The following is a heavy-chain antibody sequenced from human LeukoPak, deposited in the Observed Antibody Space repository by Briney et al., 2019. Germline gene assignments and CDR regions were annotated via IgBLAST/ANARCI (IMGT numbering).Heavy chain of an antibody. V-gene: IGHV3-30*04. CDR3: ARGGHYFGSLTLFYFDS. D-gene: IGHD3-10*01. Sequence: GGSLRLSCAASGFTFSSYAMHWVRQAPGRGLEWVAFISYDGSSKYYADSVMGRFTISRDNSKNTLYLQVDSLRPEDTAVFYCARGGHYFGSLTLFYFDSWGQGTLVTVSS. CDR1: GFTFSSYA. J-gene: IGHJ4*02. CDR2: ISYDGSSK.